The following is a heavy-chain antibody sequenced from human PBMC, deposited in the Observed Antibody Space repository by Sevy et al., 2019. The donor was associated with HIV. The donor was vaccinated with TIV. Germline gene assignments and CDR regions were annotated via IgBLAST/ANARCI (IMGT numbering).Heavy chain of an antibody. CDR2: IYTSGST. D-gene: IGHD4-17*01. V-gene: IGHV4-4*07. CDR3: ARVRLVWRNPEAFAFDI. Sequence: SETLSLTCTVSGGSISSYYWSWIRQPAGKGLEWIGRIYTSGSTNYNPSLKSRVTMSVDTSKNQFSLKLSSVTAADTAVYYCARVRLVWRNPEAFAFDIWGQGTMVTVSS. J-gene: IGHJ3*02. CDR1: GGSISSYY.